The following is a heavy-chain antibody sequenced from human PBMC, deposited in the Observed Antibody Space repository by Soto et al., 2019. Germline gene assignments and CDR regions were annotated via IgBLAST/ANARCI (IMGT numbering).Heavy chain of an antibody. CDR2: IYPGDSDT. V-gene: IGHV5-51*01. D-gene: IGHD3-10*01. Sequence: PGESLKISCKGSGYSSTSYWIGWVRQMPGKGLEWMGIIYPGDSDTRYSPSFQGQVTISADKSISTAYLQWSSLKASDTAMYYCARIVRSGYYYYYGMDVWGQGTTVTVSS. CDR3: ARIVRSGYYYYYGMDV. J-gene: IGHJ6*02. CDR1: GYSSTSYW.